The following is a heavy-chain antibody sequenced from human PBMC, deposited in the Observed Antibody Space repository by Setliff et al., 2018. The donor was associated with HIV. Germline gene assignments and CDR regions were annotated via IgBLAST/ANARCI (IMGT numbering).Heavy chain of an antibody. CDR2: IYYSGST. D-gene: IGHD1-26*01. CDR3: ARVHSGSYYVRRDDAFDI. J-gene: IGHJ3*02. V-gene: IGHV4-59*01. Sequence: KLREPLSLTCTVSGGSISSYCWSWIRQPPGKGLEWIGYIYYSGSTNYNPSLKSRVTISVDTSKNQFSLKLSSVTAADTAVYYCARVHSGSYYVRRDDAFDIWGQGTMVTVSS. CDR1: GGSISSYC.